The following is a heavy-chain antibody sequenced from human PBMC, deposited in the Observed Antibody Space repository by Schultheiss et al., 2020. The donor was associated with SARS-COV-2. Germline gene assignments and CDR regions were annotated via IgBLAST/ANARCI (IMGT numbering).Heavy chain of an antibody. CDR2: IYHSGHT. CDR1: GGSFSGYY. V-gene: IGHV4-38-2*01. Sequence: SETLSLTCAVYGGSFSGYYWGWIRQPPGKGLEWIGSIYHSGHTYYNPSLKSRLIISVDTSNNQFSLKLNSVTAADTAVYYCARHRQCSSTSCYDNKGEDDAFDIWGQGTMVTVSS. D-gene: IGHD2-2*01. J-gene: IGHJ3*02. CDR3: ARHRQCSSTSCYDNKGEDDAFDI.